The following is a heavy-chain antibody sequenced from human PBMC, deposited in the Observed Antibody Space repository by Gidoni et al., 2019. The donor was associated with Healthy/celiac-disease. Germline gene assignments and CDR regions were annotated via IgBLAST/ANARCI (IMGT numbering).Heavy chain of an antibody. CDR2: IRSKAYGGTT. J-gene: IGHJ6*02. CDR1: GFPFGDYA. V-gene: IGHV3-49*05. CDR3: TRDRGIVVVPSYYYYGMDV. Sequence: EVQLVESGGGLVKPGRSLRLSCTASGFPFGDYAMSWFRQAPGKGLEWVGFIRSKAYGGTTEYAASVKGRFTISRDDSKSIAYLQMNSLKTEDTAVYYCTRDRGIVVVPSYYYYGMDVWGQGTTVTVSS. D-gene: IGHD2-2*01.